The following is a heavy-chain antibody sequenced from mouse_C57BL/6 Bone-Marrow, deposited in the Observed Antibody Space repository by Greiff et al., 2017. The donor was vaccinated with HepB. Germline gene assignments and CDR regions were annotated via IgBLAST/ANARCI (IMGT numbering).Heavy chain of an antibody. D-gene: IGHD4-1*01. CDR1: GYTFTSYW. J-gene: IGHJ2*01. Sequence: EVQLQQSGTVLARPGASVKMSCKTSGYTFTSYWMHWVKQRPGQGLEWIGAIYPGNSDTSYNQKFKGKAKLTAVTSASTAYMELSSLTNEDSAVYYCTRKLTGTSAYFDYWGQGTTLTVSS. V-gene: IGHV1-5*01. CDR3: TRKLTGTSAYFDY. CDR2: IYPGNSDT.